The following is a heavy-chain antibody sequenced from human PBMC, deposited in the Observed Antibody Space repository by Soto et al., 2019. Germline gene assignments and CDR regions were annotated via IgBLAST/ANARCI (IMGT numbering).Heavy chain of an antibody. CDR2: ISYDGSNK. V-gene: IGHV3-30*09. D-gene: IGHD6-13*01. CDR3: ARVGSIAAAASAEYYFDY. Sequence: GGSLRLSCAASGFTFSSYAMHWVRQAPGKGLEWVAVISYDGSNKYYADSVEGRFAISRDNSKNTLYLQMNSLRAEDTAVYYCARVGSIAAAASAEYYFDYWGQGTLVTVSS. J-gene: IGHJ4*02. CDR1: GFTFSSYA.